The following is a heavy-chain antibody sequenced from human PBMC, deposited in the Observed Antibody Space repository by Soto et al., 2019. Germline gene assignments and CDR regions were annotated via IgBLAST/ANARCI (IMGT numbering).Heavy chain of an antibody. J-gene: IGHJ6*02. CDR2: IRRKANSYTT. D-gene: IGHD6-19*01. Sequence: EVQLAESGGGLVQPGGSLRLSCAASGLIFSDYHMDWVRQAPGKGLEWVGRIRRKANSYTTEYAASVKGRFTISRDDSKNSLYLQMNSLKSEDTAVYYCAMLGGWSGGSSGMDAWGQGTTVTVSS. CDR3: AMLGGWSGGSSGMDA. V-gene: IGHV3-72*01. CDR1: GLIFSDYH.